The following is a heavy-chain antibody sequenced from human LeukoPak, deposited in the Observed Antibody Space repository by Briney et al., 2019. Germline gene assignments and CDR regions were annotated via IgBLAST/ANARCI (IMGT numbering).Heavy chain of an antibody. CDR1: GGSISSGGYY. J-gene: IGHJ5*02. D-gene: IGHD2/OR15-2a*01. V-gene: IGHV4-31*03. CDR3: ARVQQMTPFFPPNWFDP. Sequence: PSETLSLTCTVSGGSISSGGYYWSWIRQHPGKGLEWIGYIYYSGSTYYNPSLKSRVTISVDTSKNQFSLKLSSVTAADTAVYYCARVQQMTPFFPPNWFDPWGQGTLVTVSS. CDR2: IYYSGST.